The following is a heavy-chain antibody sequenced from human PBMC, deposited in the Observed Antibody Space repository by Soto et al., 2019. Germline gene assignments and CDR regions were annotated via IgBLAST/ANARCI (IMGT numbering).Heavy chain of an antibody. J-gene: IGHJ2*01. CDR2: ISAYNGNT. CDR1: GYTFTRYG. V-gene: IGHV1-18*04. D-gene: IGHD3-22*01. Sequence: ASVKVSCKASGYTFTRYGISWVRQAPGQGLEWMGWISAYNGNTNYAQKLQGRVTMTTDTSTSTAYMELRSLRSDDTAVYYCARGPYYYHSSGYYYYPDWYFDLWGRGTLVTVSS. CDR3: ARGPYYYHSSGYYYYPDWYFDL.